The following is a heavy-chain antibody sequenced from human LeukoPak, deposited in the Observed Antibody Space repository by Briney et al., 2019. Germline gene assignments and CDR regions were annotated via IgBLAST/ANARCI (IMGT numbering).Heavy chain of an antibody. D-gene: IGHD5/OR15-5a*01. Sequence: SETLSLTCAVYGGSFSGYSWSWIRQPPGKGLEWIGYIYHSGSTYYNPSLKSRVTISVDRSKNQFSLKLSSVTAADTAVYYCARGGSTSTTPFDYWGQGTLVTVSS. CDR3: ARGGSTSTTPFDY. CDR2: IYHSGST. CDR1: GGSFSGYS. V-gene: IGHV4-30-2*01. J-gene: IGHJ4*02.